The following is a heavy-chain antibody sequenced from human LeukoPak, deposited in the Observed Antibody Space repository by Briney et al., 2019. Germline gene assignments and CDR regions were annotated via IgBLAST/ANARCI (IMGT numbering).Heavy chain of an antibody. CDR2: IDHSGST. CDR1: GGSFSGYY. J-gene: IGHJ5*02. CDR3: ARGRVGWFDP. V-gene: IGHV4-34*01. Sequence: SETLSLTCAVYGGSFSGYYWSWIRQPPGKGLEWIGEIDHSGSTNYNPSLKSRVTISVDTSKNQFSLKLSSVTAADTAVYYCARGRVGWFDPWGQGTLVTVSS.